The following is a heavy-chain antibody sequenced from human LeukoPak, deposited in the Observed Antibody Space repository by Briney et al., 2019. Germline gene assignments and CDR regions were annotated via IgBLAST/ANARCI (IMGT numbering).Heavy chain of an antibody. J-gene: IGHJ6*04. Sequence: GGSLRLSCAASEFPVGSNYMTWVRQAPGKGLEWISSISSISSYIDYADSVKGRFTISRDNAKNSLYLQMNSLRAEDTAVYYCAELGITMIGGVWGKGTTVTISS. D-gene: IGHD3-10*02. CDR2: ISSISSYI. CDR3: AELGITMIGGV. V-gene: IGHV3-21*01. CDR1: EFPVGSNY.